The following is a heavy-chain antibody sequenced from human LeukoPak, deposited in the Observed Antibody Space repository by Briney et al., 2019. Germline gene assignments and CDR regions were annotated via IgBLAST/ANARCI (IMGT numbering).Heavy chain of an antibody. V-gene: IGHV1-69*05. J-gene: IGHJ3*02. CDR2: IIPIFGTA. CDR3: ARGLGLSAFDI. D-gene: IGHD5/OR15-5a*01. CDR1: GGTFSSYA. Sequence: ASVKVSCKASGGTFSSYAISWVRQAPGQGLEWMGGIIPIFGTAYYAQKFQGRVTITTDASTRTAYLELSSLRSADPDVYYCARGLGLSAFDIWGQGTMVTVSS.